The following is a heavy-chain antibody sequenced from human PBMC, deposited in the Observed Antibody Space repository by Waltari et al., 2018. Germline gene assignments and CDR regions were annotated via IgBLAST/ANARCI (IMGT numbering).Heavy chain of an antibody. D-gene: IGHD5-18*01. CDR1: GLIFDDYT. CDR2: ITWDGGST. J-gene: IGHJ1*01. V-gene: IGHV3-43*01. Sequence: EVQLVESGGVVVQPGGSLRLSCAVSGLIFDDYTIHWVRQAPGKGLGLVSLITWDGGSTFYGDSVRGRFTISRDNSENSLHLQMNSLRSEDTALYYCAKEGGHNYGQKYFQHWGQGTLVTVSS. CDR3: AKEGGHNYGQKYFQH.